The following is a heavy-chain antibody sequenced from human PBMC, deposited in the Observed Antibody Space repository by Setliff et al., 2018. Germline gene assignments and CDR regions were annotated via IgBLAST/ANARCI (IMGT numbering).Heavy chain of an antibody. CDR2: MSYDGRNE. Sequence: QPGGSLRLSCAASGFTFSSYGMHWVRQAPGKGLEWVAFMSYDGRNEYYADSVRGRFTISRDNSKNTLYLQMNSLRTEDTAMFYCAKDCGGDCSSYYWGQGTLVTVSS. CDR1: GFTFSSYG. D-gene: IGHD2-21*02. CDR3: AKDCGGDCSSYY. J-gene: IGHJ4*02. V-gene: IGHV3-30*02.